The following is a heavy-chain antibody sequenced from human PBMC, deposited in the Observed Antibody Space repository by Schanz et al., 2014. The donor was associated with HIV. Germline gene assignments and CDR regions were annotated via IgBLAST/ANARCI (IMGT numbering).Heavy chain of an antibody. D-gene: IGHD3-10*01. J-gene: IGHJ4*02. CDR1: GFTFSNFA. CDR3: AKGPNKFGSGTSD. CDR2: ISYDGNTK. Sequence: QVQLVESGGGVVQPGRSQRLSCAASGFTFSNFAMHWVRQAPGKGLEWVALISYDGNTKYYADSVKGRFSISRDKSKNTLYLQMNRLRAEDTAVYYCAKGPNKFGSGTSDWGQGTLVTVSS. V-gene: IGHV3-30*18.